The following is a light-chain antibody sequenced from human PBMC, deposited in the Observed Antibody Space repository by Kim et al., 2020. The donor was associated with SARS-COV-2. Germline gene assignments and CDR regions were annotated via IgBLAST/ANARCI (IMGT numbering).Light chain of an antibody. V-gene: IGLV1-44*01. CDR1: SSNIGSHT. CDR3: AAWDDSLNGFWV. CDR2: TNN. J-gene: IGLJ3*02. Sequence: QPVLTQPPSASGTPGQSVTISCSGSSSNIGSHTVNWYQQLPGTAPKLLIYTNNQRPSSVPDRFSGSKSGTSASLAISGLQSEDEADYYCAAWDDSLNGFWVFGGGTKLTVL.